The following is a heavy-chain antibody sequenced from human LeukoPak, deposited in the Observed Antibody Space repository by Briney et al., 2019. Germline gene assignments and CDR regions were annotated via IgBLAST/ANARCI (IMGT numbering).Heavy chain of an antibody. Sequence: SVKVSCKASGGTFSSYAISWVRQAPGQGLEWMGGIIPIFGTANYAQKFQGRVTITADESTSTAYMELGSLRSEDTAVYYCARGILRQIRSFDYWGQGTLVTVSS. CDR2: IIPIFGTA. J-gene: IGHJ4*02. V-gene: IGHV1-69*13. CDR3: ARGILRQIRSFDY. D-gene: IGHD3-10*01. CDR1: GGTFSSYA.